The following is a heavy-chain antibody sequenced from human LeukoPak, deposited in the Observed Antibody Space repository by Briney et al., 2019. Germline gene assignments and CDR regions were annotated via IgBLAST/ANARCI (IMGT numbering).Heavy chain of an antibody. V-gene: IGHV4-39*01. J-gene: IGHJ5*02. Sequence: SETLSLTCNVSGASVSSGSYYWSWIRQPPGKGLEWIGSIYYSGSTYYNPSLKSRVTISVDTSKNQFSLKLSSVTAADTAVYYCAGIAVPSIYNWFDPWGQGTLVTVSS. CDR1: GASVSSGSYY. D-gene: IGHD6-19*01. CDR2: IYYSGST. CDR3: AGIAVPSIYNWFDP.